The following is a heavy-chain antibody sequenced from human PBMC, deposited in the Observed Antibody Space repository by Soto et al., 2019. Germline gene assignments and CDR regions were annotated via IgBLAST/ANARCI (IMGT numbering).Heavy chain of an antibody. CDR3: ARRYGDISSAAGFDY. CDR2: IHPYSGRT. CDR1: GYTFTSYS. D-gene: IGHD4-17*01. J-gene: IGHJ4*02. Sequence: ASVKVSCKASGYTFTSYSISWVRQAPGQGLEWMTWIHPYSGRTNSAQKFQGRVTMTTDTSTSTVCMELRRLRSDDTAVYYCARRYGDISSAAGFDYWGQGTLVTVS. V-gene: IGHV1-18*01.